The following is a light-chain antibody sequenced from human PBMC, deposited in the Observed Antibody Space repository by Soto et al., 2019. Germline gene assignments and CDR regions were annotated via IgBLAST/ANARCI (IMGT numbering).Light chain of an antibody. V-gene: IGKV1-5*03. J-gene: IGKJ2*01. CDR3: QHYNSYLYT. Sequence: DIQMTQTPSTLSGSVGDRVSITCRASQSISSWLAWYQQKPGKAPKLLIYKASSLESGVPSRFSGSGSGTEFTLTISSLQPDDFATYYCQHYNSYLYTFGQGTKVEIK. CDR2: KAS. CDR1: QSISSW.